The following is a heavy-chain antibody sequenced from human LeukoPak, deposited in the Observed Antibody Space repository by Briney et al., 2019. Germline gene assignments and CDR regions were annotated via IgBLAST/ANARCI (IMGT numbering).Heavy chain of an antibody. Sequence: GGSLRLSCAASGFTFSSYWMHWVRQAPGKGLVWVSRINTDGSTTSYADSVKGRSTISRDNAKNTLYLQMNSLRAEDTAVYYCAKALGSYGPLFDYWGQGTLVTVSS. D-gene: IGHD5-18*01. CDR3: AKALGSYGPLFDY. V-gene: IGHV3-74*01. CDR2: INTDGSTT. CDR1: GFTFSSYW. J-gene: IGHJ4*02.